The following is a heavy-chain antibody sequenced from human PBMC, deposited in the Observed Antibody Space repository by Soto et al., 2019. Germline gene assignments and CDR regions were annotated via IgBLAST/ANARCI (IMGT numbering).Heavy chain of an antibody. J-gene: IGHJ1*01. D-gene: IGHD1-7*01. V-gene: IGHV1-18*01. Sequence: QVQLVQSGAEVKKPGASVKVSCKASGYTFTSYGISWVRQAPGQGLEWMGWISAYNGNTNYAQKLQVRVTMTTNTSTSNAHMELRSLKSDDKAAYYCASTPWNYAAYLQHWGQGTLLTVSS. CDR2: ISAYNGNT. CDR3: ASTPWNYAAYLQH. CDR1: GYTFTSYG.